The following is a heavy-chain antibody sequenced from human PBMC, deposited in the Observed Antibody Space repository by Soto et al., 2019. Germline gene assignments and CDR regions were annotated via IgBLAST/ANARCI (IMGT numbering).Heavy chain of an antibody. Sequence: GGSLRLSCIASEFTFTAYAMNWVRQAPGKGLEWISYISTTGETIYYADSVRGRFTISRDNAKNSLFLQMNSLRAEDTALYHCARGPISNDHYFDFWGQGAQVTVS. CDR3: ARGPISNDHYFDF. V-gene: IGHV3-48*01. D-gene: IGHD2-21*01. CDR2: ISTTGETI. CDR1: EFTFTAYA. J-gene: IGHJ4*02.